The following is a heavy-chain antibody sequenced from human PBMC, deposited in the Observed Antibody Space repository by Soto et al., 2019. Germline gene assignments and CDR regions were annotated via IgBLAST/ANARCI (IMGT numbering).Heavy chain of an antibody. CDR1: GGSISSSSYY. V-gene: IGHV4-39*01. D-gene: IGHD2-15*01. CDR3: ARSQDTAFDI. J-gene: IGHJ3*02. Sequence: PSETLSLTCTVSGGSISSSSYYWGWIRQPPGKGLEWIGSIYYSGSTYYNPSLKSRVTISVDTSKNQFSLKLSSVTAADTAVYYCARSQDTAFDIWGQGTMVTVSS. CDR2: IYYSGST.